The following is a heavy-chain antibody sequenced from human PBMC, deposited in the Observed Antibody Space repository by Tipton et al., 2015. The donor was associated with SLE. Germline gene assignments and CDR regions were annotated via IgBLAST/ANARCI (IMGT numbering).Heavy chain of an antibody. D-gene: IGHD3-3*01. Sequence: GSLRLSCAASGFTVSSNNMSWVRQAPGKGLEWVSSIYSAGTTYYADSVQGRFTISRDNSKNTLYLQINSLRAEDMAVYYCAKDRDSPIFGVVTPTLYGMDVWGQGTSVTVSS. CDR2: IYSAGTT. J-gene: IGHJ6*02. CDR1: GFTVSSNN. V-gene: IGHV3-53*05. CDR3: AKDRDSPIFGVVTPTLYGMDV.